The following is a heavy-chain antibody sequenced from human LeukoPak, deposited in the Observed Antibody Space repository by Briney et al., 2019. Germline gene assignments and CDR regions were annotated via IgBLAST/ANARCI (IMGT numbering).Heavy chain of an antibody. CDR1: GGSISSGNYY. D-gene: IGHD2-15*01. Sequence: SQTLSLTCTVSGGSISSGNYYWSWIRQPAGKGLEWIGRIYTSGSTNYNPSLKSRVTISVDTSKNQFSLKLSSVTAADTAVYYCARGWPFFYWGQGTLVTVSS. CDR3: ARGWPFFY. J-gene: IGHJ4*02. CDR2: IYTSGST. V-gene: IGHV4-61*02.